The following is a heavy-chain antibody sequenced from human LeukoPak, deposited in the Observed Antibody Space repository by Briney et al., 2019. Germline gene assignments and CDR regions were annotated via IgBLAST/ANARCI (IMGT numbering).Heavy chain of an antibody. CDR3: ARAYYIAVAGSWFDP. Sequence: ASVKVSCTASGYTFTSYGISWVRQAPGQGLEWMGWISAYNGNTNYAQKLQGRVTMTTDTSTSTAYMELRSLRSDDTAVYYCARAYYIAVAGSWFDPWGQGTLVTVSS. CDR1: GYTFTSYG. V-gene: IGHV1-18*01. J-gene: IGHJ5*02. D-gene: IGHD6-19*01. CDR2: ISAYNGNT.